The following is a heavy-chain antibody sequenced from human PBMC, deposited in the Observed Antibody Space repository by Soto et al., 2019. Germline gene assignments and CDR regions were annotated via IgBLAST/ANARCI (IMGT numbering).Heavy chain of an antibody. V-gene: IGHV4-30-4*01. D-gene: IGHD1-26*01. Sequence: QVQLQESGPGLVKPSQTLSLTCTVSGGSISSGDYYWSWIRQPPRKGLEWIGYIYYSGSTYYNPSLKSRVTISVDTSKNQFSLKLSSVTAADTAVYYCARAWRWAGSYFDYWGQGTLVTVSS. CDR2: IYYSGST. J-gene: IGHJ4*02. CDR1: GGSISSGDYY. CDR3: ARAWRWAGSYFDY.